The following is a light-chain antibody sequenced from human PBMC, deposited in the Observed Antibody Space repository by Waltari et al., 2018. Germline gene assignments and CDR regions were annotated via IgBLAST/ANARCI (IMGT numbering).Light chain of an antibody. CDR3: QQYYSTPHT. V-gene: IGKV4-1*01. J-gene: IGKJ2*01. CDR2: WAS. Sequence: DIVMTQSPDSLAVSLGERATINCKSSKSVLYSSHNKNYLAWYQQKPGQPPKLLIYWASTRESGVPDRFSGSWSGTDFTLTISILQAEDVAVYYCQQYYSTPHTFGQGTKLEIK. CDR1: KSVLYSSHNKNY.